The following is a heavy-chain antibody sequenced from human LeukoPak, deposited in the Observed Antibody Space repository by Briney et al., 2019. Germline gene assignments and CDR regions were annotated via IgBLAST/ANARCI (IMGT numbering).Heavy chain of an antibody. CDR2: INSGGST. Sequence: GGSLRLSCAASGFTVSSNYMSWVRQAPGKGLDWVSRINSGGSTFYAGSVKGRFTISRDNSKNSLFLQMNSLRAEDTAVYYCTAMGNDGFDIWGQGTMVTVSS. CDR1: GFTVSSNY. CDR3: TAMGNDGFDI. D-gene: IGHD1-1*01. V-gene: IGHV3-53*01. J-gene: IGHJ3*02.